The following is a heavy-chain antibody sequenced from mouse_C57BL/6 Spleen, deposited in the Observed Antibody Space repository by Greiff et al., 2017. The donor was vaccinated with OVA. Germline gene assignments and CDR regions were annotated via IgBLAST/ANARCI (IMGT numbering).Heavy chain of an antibody. CDR1: GYTFTDYY. CDR3: ARLDSSGYFFAY. Sequence: VQLQQSGPVLVKPGASVKMSCKASGYTFTDYYMNWVKQSHGKSLEWIGVINPYNGGTSYNQKFKGKATLTVDKSSSTAYMELNSLTSEDSAVYYCARLDSSGYFFAYWGQGTLVTVSA. D-gene: IGHD3-2*02. CDR2: INPYNGGT. V-gene: IGHV1-19*01. J-gene: IGHJ3*01.